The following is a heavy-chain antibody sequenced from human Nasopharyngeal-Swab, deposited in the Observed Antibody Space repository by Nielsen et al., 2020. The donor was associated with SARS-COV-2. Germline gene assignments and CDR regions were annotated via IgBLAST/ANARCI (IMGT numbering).Heavy chain of an antibody. Sequence: SETLSLTCTVSGVSITSQYWSWIRQPPGQGLERIGYISHNSGTSYNPSLKSRVTMFMDTSKNQFSLRLTSVTAADTAVYYCAKEGATGWFDPCGQGTLVTVSS. CDR1: GVSITSQY. V-gene: IGHV4-59*11. CDR2: ISHNSGT. CDR3: AKEGATGWFDP. J-gene: IGHJ5*02.